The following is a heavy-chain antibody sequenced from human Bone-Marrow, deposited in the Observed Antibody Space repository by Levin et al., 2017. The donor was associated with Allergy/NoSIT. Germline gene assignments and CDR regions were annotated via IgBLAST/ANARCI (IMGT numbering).Heavy chain of an antibody. J-gene: IGHJ2*01. V-gene: IGHV4-59*01. CDR1: GGAIDTNY. Sequence: ASETLSLTCSVSGGAIDTNYWSWVRQPPGKTLEWIGYISYTGSTKYNPSLKSRVTISIDTSKKQFSLMLPSVTAADTAVYFCAALPYYYETRDYPMGFFDLWGRGTLVTVSA. D-gene: IGHD3-22*01. CDR3: AALPYYYETRDYPMGFFDL. CDR2: ISYTGST.